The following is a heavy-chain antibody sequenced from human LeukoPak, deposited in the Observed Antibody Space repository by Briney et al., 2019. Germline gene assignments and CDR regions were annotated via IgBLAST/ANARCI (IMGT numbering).Heavy chain of an antibody. CDR2: ISAYNGNT. CDR1: GYTFTSYG. D-gene: IGHD6-13*01. Sequence: ASVKVSCKASGYTFTSYGISWVRQAPGQGLEWMGWISAYNGNTNYAQKLQGRVTMTTDTSTSTAYMELRSLRSDDTAVYYCAISAVGIAAAGIFDYWGQGTLVTVSS. J-gene: IGHJ4*02. V-gene: IGHV1-18*01. CDR3: AISAVGIAAAGIFDY.